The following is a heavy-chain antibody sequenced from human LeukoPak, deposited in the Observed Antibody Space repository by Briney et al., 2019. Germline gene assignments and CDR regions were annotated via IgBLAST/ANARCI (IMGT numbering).Heavy chain of an antibody. CDR1: GFIFDDYG. J-gene: IGHJ3*02. V-gene: IGHV3-20*01. CDR3: AGVSAYNWNGGDALDI. CDR2: VNWNGGST. D-gene: IGHD1-20*01. Sequence: GGSLRLSCAASGFIFDDYGMTWVRQAPGKGLEWVSAVNWNGGSTGYADSVKGRFTISRDNAKNSLYLQMNNLRAEDTALYHCAGVSAYNWNGGDALDIWGQGTMVTVFS.